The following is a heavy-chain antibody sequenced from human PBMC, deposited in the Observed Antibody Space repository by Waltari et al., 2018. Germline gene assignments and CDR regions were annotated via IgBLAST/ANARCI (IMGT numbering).Heavy chain of an antibody. V-gene: IGHV4-39*01. CDR2: IYYTGST. Sequence: QLQLQESGPGLVRASETLSLTCTVSGDSVNHANYYWGWVRQSPRKGLEWIGTIYYTGSTSYTPSLKSRVTVSIDTSKNQFSLKLSSVTAADTAVYFCARRDHDFWSGYFSVWGQGTTVTVSS. D-gene: IGHD3-3*01. CDR1: GDSVNHANYY. CDR3: ARRDHDFWSGYFSV. J-gene: IGHJ6*02.